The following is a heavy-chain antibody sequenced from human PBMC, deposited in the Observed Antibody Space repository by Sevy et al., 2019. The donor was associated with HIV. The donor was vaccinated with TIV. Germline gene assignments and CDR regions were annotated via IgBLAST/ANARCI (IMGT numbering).Heavy chain of an antibody. V-gene: IGHV1-69*13. CDR1: GGTFSSYA. D-gene: IGHD6-13*01. CDR2: IIPIFGTA. CDR3: ARDGLGSSSWYRWFDP. Sequence: ASVKVSCKASGGTFSSYAISWVRQAPGQGLEWMEGIIPIFGTANYAQKFQGRVTITADESTSTAYMELSSLRSEDTAVYYCARDGLGSSSWYRWFDPWGQGTLVTVSS. J-gene: IGHJ5*02.